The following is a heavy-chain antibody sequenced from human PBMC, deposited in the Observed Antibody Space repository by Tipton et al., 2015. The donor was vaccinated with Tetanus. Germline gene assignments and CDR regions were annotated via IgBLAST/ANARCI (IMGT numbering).Heavy chain of an antibody. Sequence: TLSLTCAVYSGSFSGYYWTWIRQPPGKGLEWIGKINHSGSTNYNPSLKSRVTISVDTSKNQFSLRFSSLTAADTAVYYCARTATVTPSSLDSWGQGTPVPVSS. D-gene: IGHD4-17*01. CDR1: SGSFSGYY. CDR3: ARTATVTPSSLDS. CDR2: INHSGST. V-gene: IGHV4-34*01. J-gene: IGHJ4*02.